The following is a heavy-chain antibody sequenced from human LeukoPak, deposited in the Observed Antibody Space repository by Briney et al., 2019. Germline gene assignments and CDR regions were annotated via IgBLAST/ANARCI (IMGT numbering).Heavy chain of an antibody. CDR3: ARSDRKPKTMQGGYSYGGLLDY. J-gene: IGHJ4*02. CDR1: GGSISSYY. D-gene: IGHD5-18*01. V-gene: IGHV4-59*01. CDR2: IYYSGGT. Sequence: SETLSLTCTVSGGSISSYYWSRVRQPPGKGLGWGGYIYYSGGTNYNPSLKSRVTISVDTSKNQFSLKLSSVTAADTAVYYCARSDRKPKTMQGGYSYGGLLDYWGQGTLVTVSS.